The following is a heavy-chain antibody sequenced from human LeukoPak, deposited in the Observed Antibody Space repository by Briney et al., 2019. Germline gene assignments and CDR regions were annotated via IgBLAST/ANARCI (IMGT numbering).Heavy chain of an antibody. CDR2: VYHSGTN. CDR1: GGSISTTNW. Sequence: PSETLSLTCAVSGGSISTTNWWSWVRQPPGKGLEWIGDVYHSGTNNYGPSLKSRVTMSVDKSKNQFSLNLTSVTAADTAVYFCARRTPTYYFDYWGQGTLVTVSS. CDR3: ARRTPTYYFDY. J-gene: IGHJ4*02. V-gene: IGHV4-4*02.